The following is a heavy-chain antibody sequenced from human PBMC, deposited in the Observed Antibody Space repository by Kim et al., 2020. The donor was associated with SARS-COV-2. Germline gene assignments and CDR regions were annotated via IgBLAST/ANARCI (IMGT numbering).Heavy chain of an antibody. D-gene: IGHD1-20*01. J-gene: IGHJ3*02. CDR3: ARAAVRGNWNRGYGAFDI. Sequence: SETLSLTCAVYGGSFSGYYWSWIRQPPGKGLEWIGEINHSGSTNYNPSLKSRVTISVDTSKNQFSLKLSSVTAADTAVYYCARAAVRGNWNRGYGAFDIWGQGTMVTVSS. CDR1: GGSFSGYY. CDR2: INHSGST. V-gene: IGHV4-34*01.